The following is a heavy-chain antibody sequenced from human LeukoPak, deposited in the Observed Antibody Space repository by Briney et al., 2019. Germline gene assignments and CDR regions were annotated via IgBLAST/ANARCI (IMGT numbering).Heavy chain of an antibody. D-gene: IGHD2-8*01. J-gene: IGHJ4*02. V-gene: IGHV3-48*01. CDR2: ISSSSSTI. Sequence: GGSLRLSCAASGFTFSSYEMNWVRQAPGKGLEWVSYISSSSSTIYYADSVKGRFTISRDNAKNSLYLQMNSLRAEDTAVYYCARDHPRYCTNGVCYSKVATTTIDYWGQGTLVTVSS. CDR1: GFTFSSYE. CDR3: ARDHPRYCTNGVCYSKVATTTIDY.